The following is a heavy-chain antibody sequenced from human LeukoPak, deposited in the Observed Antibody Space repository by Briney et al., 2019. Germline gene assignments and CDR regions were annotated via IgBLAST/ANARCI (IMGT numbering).Heavy chain of an antibody. CDR2: IYYSGGT. V-gene: IGHV4-59*08. D-gene: IGHD3-22*01. CDR1: GGSISTYF. Sequence: SETLSLTCTISGGSISTYFWNWIRQPPGKGLEWIGNIYYSGGTNYNPSLKSRVTISVDTSKNQFSLKLSSVTAADTAVYYCVRRSGYSSSEDYWGQGILVTVSS. J-gene: IGHJ4*02. CDR3: VRRSGYSSSEDY.